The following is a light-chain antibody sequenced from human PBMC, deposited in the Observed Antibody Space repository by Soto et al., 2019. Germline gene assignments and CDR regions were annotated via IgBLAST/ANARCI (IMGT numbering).Light chain of an antibody. J-gene: IGLJ3*02. CDR2: DNT. CDR3: QVWDTSGDVV. CDR1: NIGIKS. Sequence: SYELTQAPSESVAPGQTARITCGGNNIGIKSVHWYQQQPGQAPVMVVYDNTDRPSGIPERISGSNSGSTATLTISRVEDGDEADYYCQVWDTSGDVVFGGGTKLTVL. V-gene: IGLV3-21*02.